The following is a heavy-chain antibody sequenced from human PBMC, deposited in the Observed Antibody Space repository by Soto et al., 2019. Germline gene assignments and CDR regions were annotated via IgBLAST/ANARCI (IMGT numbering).Heavy chain of an antibody. CDR2: IIPILGIA. V-gene: IGHV1-69*04. CDR1: GGTFSSYT. CDR3: ARDPSIVVVPAAIEVRAPEDY. Sequence: ASVKFSCKASGGTFSSYTIIWVRQAPGQGLEWMGRIIPILGIANYAQKFQGRVTITADKSTSTAYMELSSLRSEDTAVYYCARDPSIVVVPAAIEVRAPEDYWGQGTLVTVSS. J-gene: IGHJ4*02. D-gene: IGHD2-2*01.